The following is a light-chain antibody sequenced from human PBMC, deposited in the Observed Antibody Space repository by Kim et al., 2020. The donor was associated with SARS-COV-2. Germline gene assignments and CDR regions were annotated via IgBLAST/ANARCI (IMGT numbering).Light chain of an antibody. J-gene: IGKJ1*01. CDR1: QSLLDSNGNNY. CDR3: MQALQAPRT. CDR2: MGS. V-gene: IGKV2-28*01. Sequence: PASISRRSSQSLLDSNGNNYFDWYLQKPGQSPQLLIYMGSNRASGVPDRFRGSGSGTDFSPKISRVEAEDVGVYYFMQALQAPRTFGQGTQVDIK.